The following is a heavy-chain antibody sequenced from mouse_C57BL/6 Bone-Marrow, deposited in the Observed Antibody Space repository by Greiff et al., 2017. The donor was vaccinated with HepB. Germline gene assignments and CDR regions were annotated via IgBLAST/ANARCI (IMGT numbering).Heavy chain of an antibody. D-gene: IGHD2-3*01. CDR1: GYSITSGYY. CDR2: ISYDGSN. J-gene: IGHJ1*03. V-gene: IGHV3-6*01. CDR3: ARNDGYYSYWYFDV. Sequence: EVKLEESGPGLVKPSQSLSLTCSVTGYSITSGYYWNWIRQFPGNKLEWMGYISYDGSNNYNPSLKNRISITRDTSKNQFFLKLNSVTTEDTATYYCARNDGYYSYWYFDVWGTGTTVTVSS.